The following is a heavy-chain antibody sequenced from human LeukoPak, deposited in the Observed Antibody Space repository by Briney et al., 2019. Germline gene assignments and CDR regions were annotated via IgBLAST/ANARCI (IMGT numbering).Heavy chain of an antibody. CDR3: ARDRGGTDDFWSGYYTGYFDY. J-gene: IGHJ4*02. D-gene: IGHD3-3*01. CDR2: IKEDGSDK. V-gene: IGHV3-7*01. Sequence: GGSLRLSCEASGFIFSNYWMAWVRQAPGKGLEWVANIKEDGSDKNYVESMKGRFTISRDNAKNSLYLQMNSLRVEDTAVFYCARDRGGTDDFWSGYYTGYFDYWGQGTLVTVSS. CDR1: GFIFSNYW.